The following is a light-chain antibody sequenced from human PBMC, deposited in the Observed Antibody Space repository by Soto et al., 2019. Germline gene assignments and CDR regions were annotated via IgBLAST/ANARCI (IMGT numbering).Light chain of an antibody. CDR3: QKYSSYSQT. CDR1: QSITGR. Sequence: DIQMTQSPSTLSASAGARVTITCRASQSITGRLAWYQQKAGKAPTLLIYKASRFESRVPSRFCGSVYDIEFTLTISGLQPGDSATYYCQKYSSYSQTLGQGTKVDI. V-gene: IGKV1-5*03. J-gene: IGKJ1*01. CDR2: KAS.